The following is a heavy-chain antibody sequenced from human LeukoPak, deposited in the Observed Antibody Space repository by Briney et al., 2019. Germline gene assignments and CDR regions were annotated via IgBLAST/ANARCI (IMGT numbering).Heavy chain of an antibody. CDR2: IYYSGST. D-gene: IGHD4-17*01. Sequence: SETLSLTCTISSGSVNSYYWSWIRQPPGKGLEWIGYIYYSGSTNYNPSLKSRVTISVDTSKNQFSLKLSSVTAADTAVYYCARGAYGDPTSFDYWGQGTLVTVSS. J-gene: IGHJ4*02. CDR3: ARGAYGDPTSFDY. CDR1: SGSVNSYY. V-gene: IGHV4-59*02.